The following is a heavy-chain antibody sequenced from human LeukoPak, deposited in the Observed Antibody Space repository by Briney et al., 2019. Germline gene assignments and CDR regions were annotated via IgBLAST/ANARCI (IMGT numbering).Heavy chain of an antibody. Sequence: PSQTLSPTCTVSGGSISSGSYYWSWIRQPPGKGLEWIGYIYYSGSTNYNPSLKSRVTISVDTSKNQFSLKLSSVTAADTAVYYCARLRSLGYCSGGSCYADYWGQGTLVTVSS. CDR2: IYYSGST. CDR1: GGSISSGSYY. CDR3: ARLRSLGYCSGGSCYADY. J-gene: IGHJ4*02. D-gene: IGHD2-15*01. V-gene: IGHV4-61*01.